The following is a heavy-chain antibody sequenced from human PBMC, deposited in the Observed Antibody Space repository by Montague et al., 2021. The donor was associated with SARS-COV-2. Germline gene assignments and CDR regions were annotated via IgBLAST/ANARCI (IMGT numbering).Heavy chain of an antibody. V-gene: IGHV4-39*01. CDR3: ARPGRRQMVRLAGMDV. CDR1: GGSISSSIYY. Sequence: SETLSLTCTVSGGSISSSIYYWGWIRQPPGKGLEWIGSIYYSGSTYYNPSLKSRVTISVDTSNNQFSLKLSSVTAADTAVYYCARPGRRQMVRLAGMDVWGQGTTVTVSS. D-gene: IGHD6-13*01. CDR2: IYYSGST. J-gene: IGHJ6*02.